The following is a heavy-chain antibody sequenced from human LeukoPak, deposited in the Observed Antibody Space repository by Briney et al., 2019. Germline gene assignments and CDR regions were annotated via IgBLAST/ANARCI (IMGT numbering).Heavy chain of an antibody. V-gene: IGHV4-4*07. J-gene: IGHJ4*02. CDR1: GGFISSYY. Sequence: SETLSLTCTVSGGFISSYYWSWIRQPAGKGLEWIGRIYTSGSTNYNPSLKSRVTMSVDTSKNQFSLKLSSVTAADTAVYYCASSISQGPLDYWGQGTLVTVSS. D-gene: IGHD2/OR15-2a*01. CDR3: ASSISQGPLDY. CDR2: IYTSGST.